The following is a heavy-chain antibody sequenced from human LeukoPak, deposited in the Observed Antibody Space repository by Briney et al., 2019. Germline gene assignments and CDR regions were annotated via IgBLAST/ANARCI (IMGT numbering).Heavy chain of an antibody. CDR1: GCTFRNYG. CDR3: ASLRYSASYYADY. D-gene: IGHD1-26*01. J-gene: IGHJ4*02. CDR2: ISYDGSNT. Sequence: PGRSLRLSCAASGCTFRNYGMHWVRQAPGKGLEWVAIISYDGSNTFYEDSVKGRFTISRDNSKNTLYLQMNSLRAEDTAMYYCASLRYSASYYADYWGQGTLVTVSS. V-gene: IGHV3-30*03.